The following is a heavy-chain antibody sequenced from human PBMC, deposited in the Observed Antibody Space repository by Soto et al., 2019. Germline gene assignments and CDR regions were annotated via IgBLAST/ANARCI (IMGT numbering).Heavy chain of an antibody. Sequence: ASVKVSCKASGYTFTDYYIHWVRQAPGQGLEWMGMINPSGGSTDYAQKFRGRVTMTTDTSTSTAYMELRSLRSDDTAVYYCARDRTPYSSATPGPYFDYWGRGTLVTVSS. V-gene: IGHV1-46*01. D-gene: IGHD4-4*01. CDR2: INPSGGST. CDR3: ARDRTPYSSATPGPYFDY. J-gene: IGHJ4*02. CDR1: GYTFTDYY.